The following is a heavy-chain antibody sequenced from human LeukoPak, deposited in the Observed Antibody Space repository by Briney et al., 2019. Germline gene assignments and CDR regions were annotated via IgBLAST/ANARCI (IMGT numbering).Heavy chain of an antibody. D-gene: IGHD7-27*01. CDR1: GGSISSGSYY. V-gene: IGHV4-61*02. CDR3: AREVLLGRDHSDY. J-gene: IGHJ4*02. Sequence: SQTLSLTCTVSGGSISSGSYYWSWIRQPAGKGLEWIGRIYTSGSTNYNPSLKSRVTISVDTSKNQFSLKLSSVTAADTAVYYCAREVLLGRDHSDYWGQGTLVTVSS. CDR2: IYTSGST.